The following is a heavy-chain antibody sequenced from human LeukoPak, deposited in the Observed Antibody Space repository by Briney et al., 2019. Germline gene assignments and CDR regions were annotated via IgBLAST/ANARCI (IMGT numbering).Heavy chain of an antibody. Sequence: GGSLRLSCAASGFTFSTYWMHWVRQAPGKGLVWVSRIKSDGSTNYADSVKGRFTISRDNAKNTVSLQMNSLRPEDTGVYYCARAPSEIGGYYLEYFRHWGQGTLVTVSS. D-gene: IGHD3-22*01. J-gene: IGHJ1*01. CDR2: IKSDGST. CDR1: GFTFSTYW. CDR3: ARAPSEIGGYYLEYFRH. V-gene: IGHV3-74*01.